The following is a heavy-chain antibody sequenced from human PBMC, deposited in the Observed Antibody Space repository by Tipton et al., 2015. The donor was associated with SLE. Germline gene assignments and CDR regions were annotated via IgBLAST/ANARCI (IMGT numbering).Heavy chain of an antibody. CDR2: ISNSENT. V-gene: IGHV4-59*11. D-gene: IGHD6-13*01. CDR1: GGSISSHY. Sequence: TLSLTCTVSGGSISSHYWSWIRQAPGKGLEWIGYISNSENTNYNPSLKSRVTISVDTSKKQFSLKLRSVTAADTAVYYCARTQGPAAFDYWGQGTLVTVSS. J-gene: IGHJ4*02. CDR3: ARTQGPAAFDY.